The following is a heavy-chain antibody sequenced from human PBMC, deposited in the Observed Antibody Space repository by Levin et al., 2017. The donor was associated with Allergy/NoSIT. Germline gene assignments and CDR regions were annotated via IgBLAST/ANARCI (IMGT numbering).Heavy chain of an antibody. CDR3: ARDQIDFWTPLRYYYMGA. CDR1: GYTFNEYW. V-gene: IGHV1-2*06. J-gene: IGHJ6*03. CDR2: INPNNGYT. D-gene: IGHD3/OR15-3a*01. Sequence: PGESLKISCKASGYTFNEYWMHWVRQAPGQGLEWMGRINPNNGYTNYAQKFQGRVTLTRDTSIRTVYMELSRLKYDDTAVYFCARDQIDFWTPLRYYYMGARDKGTTVTV.